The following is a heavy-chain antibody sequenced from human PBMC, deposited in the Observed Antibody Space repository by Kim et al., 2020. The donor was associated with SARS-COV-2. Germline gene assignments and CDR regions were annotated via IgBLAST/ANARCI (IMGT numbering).Heavy chain of an antibody. V-gene: IGHV1-3*01. CDR3: AREWAVAGGRGDFDY. CDR2: INAGIGNT. Sequence: ASVKVSCKASGYSFSYYGIHWVRQAPGQRLEWMGWINAGIGNTEYSQKFQGRVTITRDTSASTAYMELSSLRSDDTAVYYCAREWAVAGGRGDFDYWGQG. J-gene: IGHJ4*02. D-gene: IGHD6-19*01. CDR1: GYSFSYYG.